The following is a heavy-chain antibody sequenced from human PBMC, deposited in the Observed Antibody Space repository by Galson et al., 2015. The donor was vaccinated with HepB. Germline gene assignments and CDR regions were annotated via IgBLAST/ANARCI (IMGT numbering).Heavy chain of an antibody. CDR2: ISYSGST. D-gene: IGHD5-12*01. CDR1: GGSISGNNYY. J-gene: IGHJ4*02. CDR3: ARYRKFLRGGYHLEGYYFDY. V-gene: IGHV4-39*07. Sequence: TLSLTCTVSGGSISGNNYYWGWLRQPPGKGLGWIASISYSGSTNYSPSLKSRVTISIDTSKSQFSLKLNSVTAADTAIYYCARYRKFLRGGYHLEGYYFDYWGQGTLITVSS.